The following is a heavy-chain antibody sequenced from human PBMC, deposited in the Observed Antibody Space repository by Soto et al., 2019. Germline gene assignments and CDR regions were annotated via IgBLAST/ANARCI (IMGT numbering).Heavy chain of an antibody. J-gene: IGHJ3*02. CDR3: ARQAFSGYWSYGFDM. Sequence: SETLSLTCTVSGGSISSYYWSWIRQPPGKGLEWIGYIYYTGSTNYNPSLKSRVTISVDTSKNQFSLKLSSVTAADTAVFYCARQAFSGYWSYGFDMSGQGTMVTVSS. CDR1: GGSISSYY. V-gene: IGHV4-59*08. CDR2: IYYTGST. D-gene: IGHD5-12*01.